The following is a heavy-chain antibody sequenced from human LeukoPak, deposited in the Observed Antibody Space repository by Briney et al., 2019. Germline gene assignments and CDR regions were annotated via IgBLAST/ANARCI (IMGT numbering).Heavy chain of an antibody. CDR3: ARDNSLRDTAWWFDP. CDR2: IIPIFGTA. CDR1: GGTFSSYA. D-gene: IGHD5-24*01. V-gene: IGHV1-69*05. Sequence: SVKVSCKASGGTFSSYAISWVRQAPGQGLEWMGGIIPIFGTANYAQKFQGRVTMTRDMATSTDYLEVSSLRSEDTAVYYCARDNSLRDTAWWFDPWGQGTLVTVSS. J-gene: IGHJ5*02.